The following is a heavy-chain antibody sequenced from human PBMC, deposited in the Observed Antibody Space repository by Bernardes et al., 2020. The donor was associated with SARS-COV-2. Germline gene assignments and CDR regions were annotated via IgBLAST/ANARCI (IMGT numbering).Heavy chain of an antibody. CDR1: GYKFTSYW. Sequence: GASLKISCKSSGYKFTSYWIIWVRQMPGKGLEWMGRIHPSDSYTNYSPSFQGHVTFLLDKAISTVYLQWSSLKASDTAIYYCATHAGGGSDNYYNYALDAWGQGTTVTVSS. D-gene: IGHD3-16*01. CDR3: ATHAGGGSDNYYNYALDA. V-gene: IGHV5-10-1*01. CDR2: IHPSDSYT. J-gene: IGHJ6*02.